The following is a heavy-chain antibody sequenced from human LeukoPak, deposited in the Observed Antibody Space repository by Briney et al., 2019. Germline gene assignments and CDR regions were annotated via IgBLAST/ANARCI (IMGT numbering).Heavy chain of an antibody. CDR3: VSFYETY. Sequence: GGSLRLSRAASGNYWMHWVRQAPGKGLVWVSHINSDGSWTSYADSVKGRFTISKDNAKNTVYLQMSNLRAEDTAVYYCVSFYETYWGRGTLVTVSS. CDR2: INSDGSWT. V-gene: IGHV3-74*01. D-gene: IGHD2-2*01. CDR1: GNYW. J-gene: IGHJ4*02.